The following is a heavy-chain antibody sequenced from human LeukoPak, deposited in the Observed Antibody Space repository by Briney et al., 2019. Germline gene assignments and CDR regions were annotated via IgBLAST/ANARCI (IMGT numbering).Heavy chain of an antibody. V-gene: IGHV1-69*05. CDR3: ARASLNTVTIIDDDAFDI. CDR2: IIPIFGTA. Sequence: SVKVSCKASGGTFNSYAISWVRQAPGQGLEWMGGIIPIFGTANYAQKFQGRVTITTDESTSTAYMELSSLRSEDTAVYYCARASLNTVTIIDDDAFDIWGQGTMVTVSS. J-gene: IGHJ3*02. D-gene: IGHD4-17*01. CDR1: GGTFNSYA.